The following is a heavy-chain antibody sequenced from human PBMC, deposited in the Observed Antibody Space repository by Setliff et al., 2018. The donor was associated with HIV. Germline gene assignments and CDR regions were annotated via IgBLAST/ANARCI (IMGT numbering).Heavy chain of an antibody. CDR1: GHNFGFYG. CDR2: VNEDNGDR. D-gene: IGHD2-21*01. J-gene: IGHJ3*02. V-gene: IGHV1-18*01. CDR3: ARGSMSMVMFILVSAFDI. Sequence: GASVKVSCKASGHNFGFYGISWVRQAPGQGLEWMGWVNEDNGDRNFAPSVQGRIALTTDTSTNTAYMELTNLRSDDTALYFCARGSMSMVMFILVSAFDIWGQGTLVTVSS.